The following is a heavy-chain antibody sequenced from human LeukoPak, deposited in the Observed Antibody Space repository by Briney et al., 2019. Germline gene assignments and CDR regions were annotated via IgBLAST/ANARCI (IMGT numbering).Heavy chain of an antibody. CDR2: IYHSGST. D-gene: IGHD1-26*01. Sequence: SWVRQPPGKGLEWIGYIYHSGSTYYNPSLKSRVTISVDTSKNQFSLKLSSVTAADTAVYYCARDANSGSYDYWGQGTLVTVSS. V-gene: IGHV4-30-2*04. J-gene: IGHJ4*02. CDR3: ARDANSGSYDY.